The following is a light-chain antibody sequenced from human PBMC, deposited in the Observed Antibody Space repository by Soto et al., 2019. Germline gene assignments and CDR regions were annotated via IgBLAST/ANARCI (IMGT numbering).Light chain of an antibody. CDR2: GAS. V-gene: IGKV3-15*01. CDR1: QSVSSN. CDR3: QQYNNWPLT. J-gene: IGKJ4*01. Sequence: EIVMRQSPATRSVSPGERATLSCRAGQSVSSNLAWYQQKPGQAPRLLIYGASTRATGIPARFSGSGSGTEFTLTISSLQSEDFAVYYCQQYNNWPLTFGGGTKVDIK.